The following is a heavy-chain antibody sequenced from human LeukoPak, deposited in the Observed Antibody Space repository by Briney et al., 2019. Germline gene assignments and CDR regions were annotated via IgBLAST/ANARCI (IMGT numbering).Heavy chain of an antibody. J-gene: IGHJ4*02. Sequence: PGGSLRLSCAASGFTVSSNYMSWVRQAPGKGLEWVSVIYSGGSTYYADSVKGRFTISRDNSKNTLYLQMNSLRAEDTAVYYCASEHPYDFLDYWGQGTLVTVSS. V-gene: IGHV3-53*01. CDR2: IYSGGST. CDR1: GFTVSSNY. D-gene: IGHD3-3*01. CDR3: ASEHPYDFLDY.